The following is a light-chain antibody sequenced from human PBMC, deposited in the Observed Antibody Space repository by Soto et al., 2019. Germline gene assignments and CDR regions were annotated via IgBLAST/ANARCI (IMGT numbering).Light chain of an antibody. J-gene: IGKJ1*01. Sequence: EILLTQSPSTLSLSPGERATLSCRASQSVSSYLAWYQQKPGQAPRLLIYDASNRATGIPARFSGSGSGTDFTLTISRLEPEDFEVYYCQQYNNWPRTFGQGTKVDTK. CDR1: QSVSSY. CDR3: QQYNNWPRT. V-gene: IGKV3-11*01. CDR2: DAS.